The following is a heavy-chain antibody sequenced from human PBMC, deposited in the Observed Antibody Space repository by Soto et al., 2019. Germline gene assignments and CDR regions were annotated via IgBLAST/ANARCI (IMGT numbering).Heavy chain of an antibody. CDR1: GGSFSGYY. CDR3: ARGWPVSRISGPYYYGMDV. V-gene: IGHV4-34*01. D-gene: IGHD2-2*01. CDR2: INHSGST. J-gene: IGHJ6*02. Sequence: PSETLSLTCAVYGGSFSGYYWSWIRQPPGKGLEWIGEINHSGSTNYNPSLKSRVTISVDTSKNQFSLKLSSVTAADTAVYYCARGWPVSRISGPYYYGMDVWGQGTTVTVSS.